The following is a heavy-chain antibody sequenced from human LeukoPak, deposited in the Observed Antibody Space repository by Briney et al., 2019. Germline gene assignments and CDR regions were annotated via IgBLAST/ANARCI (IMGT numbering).Heavy chain of an antibody. CDR3: ARFRSRSSWYISPFDF. CDR1: GYTFTGYY. CDR2: INPDSGVT. V-gene: IGHV1-2*02. Sequence: ASVKVSCKASGYTFTGYYIHWVRQAPGQGLEWMGWINPDSGVTNYAQKFQGRVTMTRDTSISTAYMELSRLTSDDTAVYYCARFRSRSSWYISPFDFWGQGTLVTVSS. D-gene: IGHD6-13*01. J-gene: IGHJ4*02.